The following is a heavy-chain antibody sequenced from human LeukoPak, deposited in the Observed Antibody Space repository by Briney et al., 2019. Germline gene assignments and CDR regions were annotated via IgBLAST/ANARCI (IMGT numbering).Heavy chain of an antibody. V-gene: IGHV5-51*01. CDR2: IYPGDSDT. CDR3: ARPFHYGSSGFEAFDI. J-gene: IGHJ3*02. Sequence: GESLKISCKGSGYSFTSYWIGWVRQMPGKGLEWMGIIYPGDSDTRYSPSFQGQVTISADKSISTAYLQWSSLKASDTAMYYCARPFHYGSSGFEAFDIWGQGTMVTVSS. D-gene: IGHD3-22*01. CDR1: GYSFTSYW.